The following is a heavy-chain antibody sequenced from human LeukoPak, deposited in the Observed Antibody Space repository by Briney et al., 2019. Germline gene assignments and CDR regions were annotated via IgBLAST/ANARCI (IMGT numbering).Heavy chain of an antibody. CDR2: ISYDGSNK. Sequence: GGSLRLSCAASGFTVSTNYMSWARQAPGKGLGWVAVISYDGSNKYYADSVKGRFTISRDNSKNTLYLQMNSLRAEDTAVYYCAKEGAAAGKMSYCFDYWGQGTLVTVSS. J-gene: IGHJ4*02. CDR3: AKEGAAAGKMSYCFDY. D-gene: IGHD6-13*01. V-gene: IGHV3-30*18. CDR1: GFTVSTNY.